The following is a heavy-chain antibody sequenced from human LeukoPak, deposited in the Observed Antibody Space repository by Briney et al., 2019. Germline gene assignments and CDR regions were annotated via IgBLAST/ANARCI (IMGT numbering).Heavy chain of an antibody. CDR1: GDSVSSSIAA. CDR3: ARGSRGAFGGGSPRPNWFDP. J-gene: IGHJ5*02. Sequence: SQTLSLTCAISGDSVSSSIAAWNWIRQSPSRGLEWLGRTYYRSKWYYNYAVSVKSRTTINPDTSKNQFSLQLNSVTPDDTAVYYCARGSRGAFGGGSPRPNWFDPWGQGTLVTVSS. CDR2: TYYRSKWYY. D-gene: IGHD6-19*01. V-gene: IGHV6-1*01.